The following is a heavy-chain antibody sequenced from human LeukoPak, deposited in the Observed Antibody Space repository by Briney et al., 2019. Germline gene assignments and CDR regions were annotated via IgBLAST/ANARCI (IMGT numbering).Heavy chain of an antibody. J-gene: IGHJ4*02. Sequence: PGGSLRLSCAASGFTLGDYAVHWVRQAPGKGLEWVSCISRNSRSICYADSVKGRFTISRDNAKNSLYLQMNSLRAEDTALYYCAQDYGSRGNYFDYWGEGRLVT. CDR2: ISRNSRSI. CDR1: GFTLGDYA. D-gene: IGHD3-10*01. V-gene: IGHV3-9*01. CDR3: AQDYGSRGNYFDY.